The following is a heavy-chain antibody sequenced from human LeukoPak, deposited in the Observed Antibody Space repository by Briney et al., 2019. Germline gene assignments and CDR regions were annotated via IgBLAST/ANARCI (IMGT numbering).Heavy chain of an antibody. V-gene: IGHV1-69*05. D-gene: IGHD3-22*01. CDR3: ARGAIEAPRHNYYMDV. Sequence: ASVKVSCKASGGTFSSYAISWVRQAPGQGLEWMGGIIPIFGTANYAQKFQGRVTITTDESTSTAYMELSSLRSEDTAVYYCARGAIEAPRHNYYMDVWGKGTTVTVSS. CDR1: GGTFSSYA. J-gene: IGHJ6*03. CDR2: IIPIFGTA.